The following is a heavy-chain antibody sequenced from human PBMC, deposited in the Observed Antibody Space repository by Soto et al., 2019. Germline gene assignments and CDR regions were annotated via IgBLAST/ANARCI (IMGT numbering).Heavy chain of an antibody. CDR2: IFSSGST. CDR1: GGSINTFY. Sequence: SETLSLACTVSGGSINTFYWRGFRQPARKALEGIGRIFSSGSTSFNPSLESRVAMSVDTSKNHFSLTLSSVTAADMAVYYCSRGGSYRAYIFALGIQLSSFDLWGTGALVSV. D-gene: IGHD1-1*01. V-gene: IGHV4-4*07. J-gene: IGHJ4*02. CDR3: SRGGSYRAYIFALGIQLSSFDL.